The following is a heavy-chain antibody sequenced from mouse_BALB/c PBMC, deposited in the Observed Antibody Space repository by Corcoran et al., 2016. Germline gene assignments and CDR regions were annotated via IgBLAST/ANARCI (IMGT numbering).Heavy chain of an antibody. CDR2: INPYNDGT. CDR1: GYTFTSYV. J-gene: IGHJ3*01. Sequence: EVQLQQSGPELVKPGASVKMSCKASGYTFTSYVMHWVKQKPGQGLEWIGYINPYNDGTKYNEKFKGKATLTSDKSSSTAYMELNSLTSEDSAVYYCARSDSNWGFAYWGQGTLVTVSA. V-gene: IGHV1S136*01. CDR3: ARSDSNWGFAY. D-gene: IGHD4-1*01.